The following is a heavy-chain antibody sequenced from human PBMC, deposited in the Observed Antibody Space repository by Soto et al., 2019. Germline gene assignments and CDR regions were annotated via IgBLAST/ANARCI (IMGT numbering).Heavy chain of an antibody. J-gene: IGHJ4*02. D-gene: IGHD3-22*01. Sequence: GASVKVSCKASGYIFTNYGINWVRQAPGQGLEWMGWISTSNGDTKYSQKVQGRVTMTTDTSTTTAYMELRSLRSDDTAMYYCARERPYYFDTSGYPHYCFDYWGQGTLVTVS. V-gene: IGHV1-18*01. CDR3: ARERPYYFDTSGYPHYCFDY. CDR1: GYIFTNYG. CDR2: ISTSNGDT.